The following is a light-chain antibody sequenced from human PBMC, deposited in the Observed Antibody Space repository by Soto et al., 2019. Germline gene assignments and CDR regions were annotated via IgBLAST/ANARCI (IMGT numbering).Light chain of an antibody. CDR2: GAS. Sequence: EIVLTQSPGTLSLSPGDGATLSCRASQSVSSSFLAWYQQKVGQAPRLLIYGASSRATGIPDRFSGSGSGTDFTLTISSLEPEDFAVYYCQRRSNWPITFGQGTRLEIK. V-gene: IGKV3D-20*02. J-gene: IGKJ5*01. CDR3: QRRSNWPIT. CDR1: QSVSSSF.